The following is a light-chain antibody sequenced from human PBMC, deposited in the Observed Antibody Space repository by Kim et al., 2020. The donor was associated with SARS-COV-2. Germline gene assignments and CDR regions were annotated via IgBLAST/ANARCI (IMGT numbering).Light chain of an antibody. CDR3: QQHISYPLT. Sequence: DIQMTQSPSTLSASVGDRVTITCRASQSIGDSLAWCQQKPGKAPKLLIYKASTLQSGVPSRFSGSGSGTEFILTISSLQPDDFATYYCQQHISYPLTFGGGTKLEI. CDR1: QSIGDS. CDR2: KAS. V-gene: IGKV1-5*03. J-gene: IGKJ4*01.